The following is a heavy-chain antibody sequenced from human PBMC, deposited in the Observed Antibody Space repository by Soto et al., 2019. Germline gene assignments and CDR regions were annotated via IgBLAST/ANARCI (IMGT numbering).Heavy chain of an antibody. CDR3: ARGGHIAVVTDSFDS. Sequence: ASLKVSCKSSGYPFNTDYLHWVRQAPGQGLEWMGMIHPSGGGSTYAQKFLGRVTMTMDSSTSTVFMELTSLRSADTAVYYCARGGHIAVVTDSFDSWGQGTLVTVS. J-gene: IGHJ4*02. CDR2: IHPSGGGS. D-gene: IGHD2-21*02. CDR1: GYPFNTDY. V-gene: IGHV1-46*02.